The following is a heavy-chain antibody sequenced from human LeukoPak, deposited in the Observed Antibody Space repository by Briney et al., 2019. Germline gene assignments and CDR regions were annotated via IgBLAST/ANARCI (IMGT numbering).Heavy chain of an antibody. CDR1: GFTFSSYA. D-gene: IGHD1-26*01. CDR2: ISGSGGST. Sequence: HPGGSLRLSCAASGFTFSSYAMSWVRQAPGKGLEWVSAISGSGGSTYYADSVKGRFTISRDNSKNTLYLQVNSLRAEDTAVYYCARDRSREWELLGAHDAFDIWGQGTMVTVSS. V-gene: IGHV3-23*01. J-gene: IGHJ3*02. CDR3: ARDRSREWELLGAHDAFDI.